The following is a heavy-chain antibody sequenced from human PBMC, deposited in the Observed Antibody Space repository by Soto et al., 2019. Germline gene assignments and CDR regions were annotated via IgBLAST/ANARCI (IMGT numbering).Heavy chain of an antibody. CDR3: ARGNYYGSSSYYYVMDV. V-gene: IGHV1-69*13. Sequence: ASVKVSCKASGGTFSTSTISWVRQAPGQGLEWMGGIIPIFGTANYAQKFQGRVTITADESTSTAYMELSSLRSEDTAVYYCARGNYYGSSSYYYVMDVWGQGTTVTVSS. J-gene: IGHJ6*02. CDR1: GGTFSTST. D-gene: IGHD3-10*01. CDR2: IIPIFGTA.